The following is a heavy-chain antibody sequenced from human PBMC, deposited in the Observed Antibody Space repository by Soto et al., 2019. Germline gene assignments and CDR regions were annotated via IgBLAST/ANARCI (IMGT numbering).Heavy chain of an antibody. CDR1: GGSISSYY. V-gene: IGHV4-59*08. CDR3: ARSAGFYSSSWYYFDY. Sequence: PSETLSLTCTVSGGSISSYYWSWIRQPPGKGLEWIGYIYYSGSTNYNPSLKSRVTISVDTSKNQFSLKLSSVTAADTAVYYCARSAGFYSSSWYYFDYWGQGTLVTVSS. J-gene: IGHJ4*02. D-gene: IGHD6-13*01. CDR2: IYYSGST.